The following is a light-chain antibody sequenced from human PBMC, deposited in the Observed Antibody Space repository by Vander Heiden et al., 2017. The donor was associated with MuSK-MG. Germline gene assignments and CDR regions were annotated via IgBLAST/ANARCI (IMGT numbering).Light chain of an antibody. Sequence: QSALTQPASVSGSPGQSLTLSCPGTSSDVGSYNLVSWYQQHPGKAPKLMIYEGSKRPSGVSNRCSGSKSGNTASLTISGLQAEDEADYYCCSHAGSSTYVFGTGTKVTVL. CDR1: SSDVGSYNL. CDR2: EGS. V-gene: IGLV2-23*01. CDR3: CSHAGSSTYV. J-gene: IGLJ1*01.